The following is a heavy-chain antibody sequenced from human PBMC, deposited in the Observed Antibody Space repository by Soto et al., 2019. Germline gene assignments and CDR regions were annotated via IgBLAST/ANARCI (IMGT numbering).Heavy chain of an antibody. CDR2: INHSGST. J-gene: IGHJ3*02. D-gene: IGHD2-21*01. CDR1: GGSFSGYY. V-gene: IGHV4-34*01. CDR3: ARPSYSDAFDI. Sequence: SETLSLTCAVYGGSFSGYYWSWIRQPPGKGLEWIGEINHSGSTNYNPSLKSRVTISVDTSKNQFSLKLSSVTAADTAVYYCARPSYSDAFDIWGQGTMVTVSS.